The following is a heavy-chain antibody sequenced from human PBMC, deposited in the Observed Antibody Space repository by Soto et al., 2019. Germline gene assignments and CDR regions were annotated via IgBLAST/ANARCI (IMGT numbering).Heavy chain of an antibody. D-gene: IGHD2-15*01. Sequence: QVRLVESGEGVVQPENSLRLSCAASGFTFSSYGMHWVRQAPGKGLEWVAIVWFNGRNEFYADSVEGRFTISRDNSKNTLYLQMNSLRAEDTAMYYCARALGGCSDGGCYSFAYWGQGALVTVSS. CDR3: ARALGGCSDGGCYSFAY. V-gene: IGHV3-33*01. CDR2: VWFNGRNE. J-gene: IGHJ4*02. CDR1: GFTFSSYG.